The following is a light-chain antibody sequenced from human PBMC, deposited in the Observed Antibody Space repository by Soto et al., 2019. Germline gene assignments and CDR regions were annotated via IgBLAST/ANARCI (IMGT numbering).Light chain of an antibody. CDR2: VAS. Sequence: DLQMTQSPSSLSASVGDRVTITCRASQSVRSYLNWYQQKPGKAPKLLISVASSLQTGVPSRFSGSGSATDFTLTISSLQPEDFATYYCQQSFNTPWTFGQGTKVEIK. CDR3: QQSFNTPWT. CDR1: QSVRSY. J-gene: IGKJ1*01. V-gene: IGKV1-39*01.